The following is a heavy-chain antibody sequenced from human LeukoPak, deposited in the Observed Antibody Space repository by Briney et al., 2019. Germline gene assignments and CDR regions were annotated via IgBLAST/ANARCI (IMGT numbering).Heavy chain of an antibody. CDR1: GFSFSSYS. CDR2: ISSGSSTI. D-gene: IGHD1-1*01. V-gene: IGHV3-48*02. Sequence: PGGSLRLSCAASGFSFSSYSMNWVRQAPGKGLEWVSYISSGSSTIYYADSVKGRFTISRDNAKNSLYLQMSSLRDEDTAVYYCARDKNWNDSNFDYWGQGTLVTVSS. CDR3: ARDKNWNDSNFDY. J-gene: IGHJ4*02.